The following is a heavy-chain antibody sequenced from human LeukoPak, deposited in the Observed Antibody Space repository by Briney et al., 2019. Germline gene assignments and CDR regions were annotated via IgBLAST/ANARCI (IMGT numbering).Heavy chain of an antibody. CDR1: GFTFSTHR. CDR2: ISGTSTYI. D-gene: IGHD3-10*01. V-gene: IGHV3-21*01. J-gene: IGHJ6*02. CDR3: ARDRGFIGVFYNGIDV. Sequence: PGGSLRLSCAASGFTFSTHRMHWVRQAPGKGLEWVSSISGTSTYIHYADSVRGRFTISRDNANNSLYLQMNSLRAEDTAVYYCARDRGFIGVFYNGIDVWGQGTTVAVSS.